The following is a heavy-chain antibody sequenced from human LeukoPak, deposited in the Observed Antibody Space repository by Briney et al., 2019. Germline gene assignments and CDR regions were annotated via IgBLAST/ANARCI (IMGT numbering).Heavy chain of an antibody. CDR2: ISWNSGSI. CDR1: GFTFDDYA. V-gene: IGHV3-9*01. D-gene: IGHD3-22*01. CDR3: AKDLYDSSGYFFDY. Sequence: GGSLRLSCAASGFTFDDYAMHWVRQAPGKGLEWVSGISWNSGSIGYADSVKGRFTISRDDAKNSLYLQMNSLRAEDTALYYCAKDLYDSSGYFFDYWGQGTLVTVSS. J-gene: IGHJ4*02.